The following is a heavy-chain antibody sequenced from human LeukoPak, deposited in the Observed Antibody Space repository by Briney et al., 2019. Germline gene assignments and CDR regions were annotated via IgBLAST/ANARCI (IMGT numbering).Heavy chain of an antibody. J-gene: IGHJ4*02. CDR1: GYIYTTYW. V-gene: IGHV5-51*01. D-gene: IGHD6-13*01. CDR2: IYPGDSDA. Sequence: GESLKISCKGSGYIYTTYWIAWVRQTPGKGLEWMGIIYPGDSDARYSPSFQGQVTISADKSISTAYLQWSSLKSSDTAMSYCARRSSSWVDYWGQGTLVTVSS. CDR3: ARRSSSWVDY.